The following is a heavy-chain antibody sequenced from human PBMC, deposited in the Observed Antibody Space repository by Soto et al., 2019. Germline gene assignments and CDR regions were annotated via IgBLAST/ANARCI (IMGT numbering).Heavy chain of an antibody. V-gene: IGHV3-11*01. CDR2: ISSSGNII. Sequence: PGGSLRLSCAGSGFAFSDYYMIWVRQAPGKGLEWVSYISSSGNIIYYADSVKGRFTISRDNAKNSLYLQMNSLRAEDTAVYYCARDLGYYASDGYFDYWGQGTLVTVST. CDR3: ARDLGYYASDGYFDY. J-gene: IGHJ4*02. CDR1: GFAFSDYY. D-gene: IGHD3-22*01.